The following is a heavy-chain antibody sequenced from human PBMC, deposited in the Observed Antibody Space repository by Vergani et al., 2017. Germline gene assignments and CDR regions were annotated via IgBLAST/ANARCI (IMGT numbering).Heavy chain of an antibody. CDR3: ARDRGCATISCYFSGAFDY. CDR1: GFTFTNFA. Sequence: EVQLLESGGNLVQPGGSLRLSCAASGFTFTNFAMTWVRQAPGEGLEWVSGISGSGGFTYYADSVKGRFTISRDNSKNTMFLQMNGLRAEDTAVYYCARDRGCATISCYFSGAFDYWGQGSLVTVSS. CDR2: ISGSGGFT. D-gene: IGHD2-2*01. V-gene: IGHV3-23*01. J-gene: IGHJ4*02.